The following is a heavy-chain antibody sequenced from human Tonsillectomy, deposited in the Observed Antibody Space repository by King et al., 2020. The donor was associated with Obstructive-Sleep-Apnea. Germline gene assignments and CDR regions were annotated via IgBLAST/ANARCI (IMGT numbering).Heavy chain of an antibody. D-gene: IGHD2-15*01. CDR1: GFTFSSYN. Sequence: VQLVESGGGLVKPGGSLRLSCAASGFTFSSYNMNWFRQAPGKGLEWVSSISGTISYIYYADSVKGRFTISRDNAKRSLDLQMNSLGAEDTAGYYCAREGGVGFDYWGQGTLVTVSS. J-gene: IGHJ4*02. CDR2: ISGTISYI. CDR3: AREGGVGFDY. V-gene: IGHV3-21*01.